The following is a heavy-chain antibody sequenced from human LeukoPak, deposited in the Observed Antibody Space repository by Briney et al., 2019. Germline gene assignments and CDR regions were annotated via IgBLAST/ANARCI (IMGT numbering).Heavy chain of an antibody. CDR2: ISSSSSTI. Sequence: PGGSLRLSCAASGFTFSSYSMNWVRQAPGKGLEWVSYISSSSSTIYYADSVKGRVTISRDNAKNSLYLQMNSLRDEDTAVYYCASSPRYYDSSGYFFDYWGQGTLVTVSS. D-gene: IGHD3-22*01. CDR1: GFTFSSYS. CDR3: ASSPRYYDSSGYFFDY. V-gene: IGHV3-48*02. J-gene: IGHJ4*02.